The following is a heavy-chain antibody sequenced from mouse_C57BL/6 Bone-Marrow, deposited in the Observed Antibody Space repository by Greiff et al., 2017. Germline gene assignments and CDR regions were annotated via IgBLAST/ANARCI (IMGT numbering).Heavy chain of an antibody. CDR2: IDPSDSYT. D-gene: IGHD2-1*01. CDR1: GYTFTSYW. Sequence: QVQLQQPGAELVMPGASVKLSCKASGYTFTSYWMHWVKQRPGQGLAWIGEIDPSDSYTNYNQKFKGKSTLTVDKSSSTAYMQRSSLTSEDSAVYYCARGNYRFDYWGQGTTLTVSS. CDR3: ARGNYRFDY. V-gene: IGHV1-69*01. J-gene: IGHJ2*01.